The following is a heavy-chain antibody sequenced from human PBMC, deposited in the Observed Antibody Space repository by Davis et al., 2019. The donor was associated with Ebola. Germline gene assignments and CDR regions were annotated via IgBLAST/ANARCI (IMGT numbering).Heavy chain of an antibody. D-gene: IGHD6-6*01. Sequence: GESLKISCAASGFTFGSYGMNWVRQAPGKGLEWVSSISGSGGSTFYADSVKGRFTISRDNSKNTLYLQMNSLRAEDTAVYYCAKGGGTSSSDFRRTWGQGTLVTVSS. CDR2: ISGSGGST. J-gene: IGHJ5*02. CDR3: AKGGGTSSSDFRRT. V-gene: IGHV3-23*01. CDR1: GFTFGSYG.